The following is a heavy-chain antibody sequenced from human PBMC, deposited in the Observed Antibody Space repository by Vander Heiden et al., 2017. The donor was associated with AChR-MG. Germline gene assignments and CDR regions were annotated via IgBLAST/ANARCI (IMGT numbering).Heavy chain of an antibody. Sequence: QVQLVESGGGVVQPGRSLRLSCAASGFTFSSYGMHWVRQAPGKGLEWVAVISYDGSNKYYADSVKGRFTISRDNSKNTLYLQMNSLRAEDTAVYYCAKDQYSSGSYYFDYWGQGTLVTVSS. CDR2: ISYDGSNK. CDR1: GFTFSSYG. V-gene: IGHV3-30*18. J-gene: IGHJ4*02. D-gene: IGHD6-19*01. CDR3: AKDQYSSGSYYFDY.